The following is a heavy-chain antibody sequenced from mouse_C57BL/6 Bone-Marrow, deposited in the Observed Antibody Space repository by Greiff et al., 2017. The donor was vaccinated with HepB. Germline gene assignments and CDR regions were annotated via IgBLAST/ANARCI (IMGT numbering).Heavy chain of an antibody. V-gene: IGHV2-2*01. D-gene: IGHD1-1*01. J-gene: IGHJ4*01. CDR3: ARNFLYYYGSSFYAMDY. CDR2: IWSGGST. CDR1: GFSLTSYG. Sequence: VQLVESGPGLVQPSQSLSITCTVSGFSLTSYGVHWVRQSPGKGLEWLGVIWSGGSTDYNAAFISRLSISKDNSKSQVFFKMNSLQADDTAIYYCARNFLYYYGSSFYAMDYWGQGTSVTVSS.